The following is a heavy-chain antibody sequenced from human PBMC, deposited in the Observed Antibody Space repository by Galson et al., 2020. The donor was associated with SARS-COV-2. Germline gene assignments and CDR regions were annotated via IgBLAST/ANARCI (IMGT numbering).Heavy chain of an antibody. CDR1: GFRFGVYV. J-gene: IGHJ4*02. CDR2: ITANDFST. V-gene: IGHV3-23*01. Sequence: GESLKISCAASGFRFGVYVMSWVRQVPGKGPEWVSSITANDFSTYYADSVQGRFTISRDNSKNTLYLEMNSLTADDTAVYYCAKDRPSYSGNDYSVYWGQGALVTVSS. D-gene: IGHD5-12*01. CDR3: AKDRPSYSGNDYSVY.